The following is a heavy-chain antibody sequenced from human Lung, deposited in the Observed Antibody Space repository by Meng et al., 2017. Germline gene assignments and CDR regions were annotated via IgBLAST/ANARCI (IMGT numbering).Heavy chain of an antibody. CDR2: IFHSGST. J-gene: IGHJ4*02. CDR3: ARFDISSSGRGDY. V-gene: IGHV4-4*02. Sequence: QGQLPEWGPGLVRPSGTLSLTCAVSGGSITSSTWWSWVRQTPGKGLEWFGEIFHSGSTNTNPPLESRVTISVDKSKNQFSLKVYSVTAADTATYYCARFDISSSGRGDYWGQGILVTVSS. CDR1: GGSITSSTW. D-gene: IGHD1-26*01.